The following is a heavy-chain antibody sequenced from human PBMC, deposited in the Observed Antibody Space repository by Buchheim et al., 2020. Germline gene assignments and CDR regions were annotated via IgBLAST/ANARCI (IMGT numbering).Heavy chain of an antibody. CDR3: ARGISTPGIDY. CDR2: INHDGSET. D-gene: IGHD2-15*01. Sequence: EVQLEESGGTVVQPGGPLRLSCAASGFSFSNSWMNWVRQAPGKGLVWVASINHDGSETYYVDSVNGRFTVSRDNVKNSLYLHMSSLRADDTAVYYCARGISTPGIDYWGQGTL. J-gene: IGHJ4*02. V-gene: IGHV3-7*01. CDR1: GFSFSNSW.